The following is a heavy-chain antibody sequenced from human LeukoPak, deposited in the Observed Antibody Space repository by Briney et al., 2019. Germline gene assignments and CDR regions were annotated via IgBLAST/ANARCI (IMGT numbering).Heavy chain of an antibody. CDR2: IYYSGNT. J-gene: IGHJ6*03. D-gene: IGHD5-18*01. V-gene: IGHV4-59*01. CDR1: SGSITNYY. Sequence: SETLSLTCTVSSGSITNYYWSWIRQPPGKGLAWIGFIYYSGNTNYNPSLKSRVTISVDTSKNQFSLKLSSVTAADTAVYYCARTEESGYSYGYFGYYYYMDVWGKGTTVTVSS. CDR3: ARTEESGYSYGYFGYYYYMDV.